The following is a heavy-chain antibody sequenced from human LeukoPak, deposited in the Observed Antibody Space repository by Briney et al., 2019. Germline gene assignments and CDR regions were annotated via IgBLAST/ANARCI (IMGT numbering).Heavy chain of an antibody. J-gene: IGHJ3*02. Sequence: GGSLRLSCAASGFTFSSYEMNWVRQAPGKGLEWVSYISSSGNTIYYEDSVKGRFTISRDNAKYSLYLQVNSLRAEDTAVYYCARVPSYDSSGYYHGYAFDIWGQGTTVTVSS. D-gene: IGHD3-22*01. V-gene: IGHV3-48*03. CDR3: ARVPSYDSSGYYHGYAFDI. CDR2: ISSSGNTI. CDR1: GFTFSSYE.